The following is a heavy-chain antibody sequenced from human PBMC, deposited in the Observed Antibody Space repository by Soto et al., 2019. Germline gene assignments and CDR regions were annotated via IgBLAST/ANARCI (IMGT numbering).Heavy chain of an antibody. CDR2: IIPIFGTA. J-gene: IGHJ4*02. CDR1: GGTFSSYA. CDR3: ARNHPDYGDYSEGY. V-gene: IGHV1-69*13. Sequence: ASVKVSCKASGGTFSSYAISWVRQAPGQGLEWMGGIIPIFGTANYAQKFQGRVTITADESTSTAYMELSSLRSEDTAVYYCARNHPDYGDYSEGYWGQGTLVTVSS. D-gene: IGHD4-17*01.